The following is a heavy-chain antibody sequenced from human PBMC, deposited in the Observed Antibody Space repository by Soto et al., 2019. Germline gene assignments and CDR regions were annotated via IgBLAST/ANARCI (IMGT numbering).Heavy chain of an antibody. Sequence: SQTLSLTCAISGDSVSSNSAAWNWIRQSPSRGLEWLGRTYYRSKWYNDYAVSVKSRITINPDTSKNQFSLQLNSVTPDDTAVYYCARGVVVPAAFPNWFDPWGQGTLVTVSS. V-gene: IGHV6-1*01. D-gene: IGHD2-2*01. CDR3: ARGVVVPAAFPNWFDP. CDR2: TYYRSKWYN. CDR1: GDSVSSNSAA. J-gene: IGHJ5*02.